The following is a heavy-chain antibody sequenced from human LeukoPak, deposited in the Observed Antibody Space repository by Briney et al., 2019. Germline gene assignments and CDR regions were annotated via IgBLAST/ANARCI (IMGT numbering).Heavy chain of an antibody. CDR2: IYYSGTT. Sequence: SETLSLTCTVSGGSITSYYWSWIRQPPGKGLEWIGYIYYSGTTNYNPSLKSRVTISVDTSKNQFSLKVNSVTAEDTAVYYCVRSKSGTYGWFDSWGQGTLVTVSS. V-gene: IGHV4-59*01. D-gene: IGHD4-17*01. J-gene: IGHJ5*01. CDR3: VRSKSGTYGWFDS. CDR1: GGSITSYY.